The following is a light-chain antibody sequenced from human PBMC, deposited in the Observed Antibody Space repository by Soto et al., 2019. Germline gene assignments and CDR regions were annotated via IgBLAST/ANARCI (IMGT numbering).Light chain of an antibody. CDR3: QQLNAYPLT. J-gene: IGKJ5*01. CDR1: QGISSY. Sequence: DIQLTQSPSFLSASVGDRVTITCRASQGISSYLAWFQQKPGRAPNLLIYGASTLQSGVPSRFSGSGSGTDFTLTISNLQPEDFATYYCQQLNAYPLTFSQGTRLEIK. V-gene: IGKV1-9*01. CDR2: GAS.